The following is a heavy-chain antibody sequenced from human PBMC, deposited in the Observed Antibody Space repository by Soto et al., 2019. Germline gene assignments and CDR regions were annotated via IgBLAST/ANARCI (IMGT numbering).Heavy chain of an antibody. J-gene: IGHJ4*02. CDR2: ISGSGGST. D-gene: IGHD6-13*01. CDR1: GFTFSSYA. CDR3: ARHLMVIAAPLHY. V-gene: IGHV3-23*01. Sequence: HPGGSLRLSCAASGFTFSSYAMSWVRQAPGKGLEWVSAISGSGGSTYYADSVKGRFTISRDNSKNTLYLQMNSLRAEDTAVYYCARHLMVIAAPLHYWGQGTLVTVSS.